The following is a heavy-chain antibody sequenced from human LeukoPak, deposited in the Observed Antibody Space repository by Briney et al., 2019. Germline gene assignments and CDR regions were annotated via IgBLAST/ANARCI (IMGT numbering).Heavy chain of an antibody. V-gene: IGHV3-23*01. D-gene: IGHD6-19*01. CDR2: ISGSGGST. CDR3: AKEYGGWYYFDY. J-gene: IGHJ4*02. CDR1: GFTFNSYA. Sequence: GGSLRLSCAASGFTFNSYAMSWVRQAPGKGLEWVSAISGSGGSTYYADSVKGRFTISGDNSKNTLYLQMNSLRAEDTAVYYCAKEYGGWYYFDYWGQGTLVTVSS.